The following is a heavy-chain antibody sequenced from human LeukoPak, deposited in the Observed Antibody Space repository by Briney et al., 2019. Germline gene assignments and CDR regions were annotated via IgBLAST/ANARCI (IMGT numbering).Heavy chain of an antibody. CDR2: IKQDGSEK. CDR1: GFTFSSYW. D-gene: IGHD6-13*01. CDR3: ARDHSSSWYFDY. V-gene: IGHV3-7*01. Sequence: GSLRLSCAASGFTFSSYWMSWVRQAPGKGLEWVANIKQDGSEKYYVDSVKGRFTISRDNAENSLYLQMNSLRAEDTAVYYCARDHSSSWYFDYWGQGTLVTVSS. J-gene: IGHJ4*02.